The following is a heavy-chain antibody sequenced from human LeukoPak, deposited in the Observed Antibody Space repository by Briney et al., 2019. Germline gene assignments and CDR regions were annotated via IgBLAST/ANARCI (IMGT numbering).Heavy chain of an antibody. D-gene: IGHD6-13*01. CDR3: ARHGITATGTMYFDY. CDR2: IFHNGAT. CDR1: GGSINSGGYS. J-gene: IGHJ4*02. Sequence: PSETLSLTCTVSGGSINSGGYSWSWIRQPPGKDLEWIGYIFHNGATFYSPSLKSRVTMSVDRSKNLFSLRLSSVTAADTAIYYCARHGITATGTMYFDYWGQGTLVTVSS. V-gene: IGHV4-30-2*01.